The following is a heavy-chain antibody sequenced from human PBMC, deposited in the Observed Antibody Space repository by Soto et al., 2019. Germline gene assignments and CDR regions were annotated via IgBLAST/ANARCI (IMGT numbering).Heavy chain of an antibody. CDR1: GFKFSNYA. J-gene: IGHJ4*02. V-gene: IGHV3-23*01. D-gene: IGHD3-16*01. CDR2: ISATGGGT. Sequence: VGSLRLSCAASGFKFSNYAMSWVRQAPGKGLEWVSLISATGGGTYYADSVKGRFTISRDNSHNTLYLQVHSLTAEDTAVYYCAKDRRQGGNSAFYLDFWGQGAHVTVYS. CDR3: AKDRRQGGNSAFYLDF.